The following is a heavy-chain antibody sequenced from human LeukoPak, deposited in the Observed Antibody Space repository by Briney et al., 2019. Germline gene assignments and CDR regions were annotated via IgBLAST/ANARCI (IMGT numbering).Heavy chain of an antibody. CDR3: ATYGDYVAFDI. D-gene: IGHD4-17*01. J-gene: IGHJ3*02. Sequence: SATLSLTCTVSGGSISSYYWSWIRQPPGKGLEWIGYIYYSGSTNYNPSLKSRVTISVDTSKNQFSLKLSSVTAADAAVYYCATYGDYVAFDIWGQGTMVTVSS. V-gene: IGHV4-59*08. CDR1: GGSISSYY. CDR2: IYYSGST.